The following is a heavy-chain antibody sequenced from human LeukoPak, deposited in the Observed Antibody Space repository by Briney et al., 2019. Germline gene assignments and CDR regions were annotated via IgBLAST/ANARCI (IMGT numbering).Heavy chain of an antibody. Sequence: SETLSLTCTVSGGSISSYYWSWIRQPPGKGLEWIGYIYYSGSTKYNPSLKSRVTISVDTSKNQFTLKLSSVTAADTAVYYCARNHGGWFDSWGQGTLATVSS. CDR1: GGSISSYY. V-gene: IGHV4-59*01. CDR3: ARNHGGWFDS. D-gene: IGHD4-23*01. J-gene: IGHJ5*01. CDR2: IYYSGST.